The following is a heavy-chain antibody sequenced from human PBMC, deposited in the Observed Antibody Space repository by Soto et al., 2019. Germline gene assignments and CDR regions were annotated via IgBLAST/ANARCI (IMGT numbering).Heavy chain of an antibody. CDR2: INWRGGGT. CDR1: GFTFDDYG. CDR3: ARGSTTVITNDAFDI. Sequence: EAQLVESGGGVVRPGGSLRLSCAASGFTFDDYGMGWVRQAPGKGLEWVSGINWRGGGTAYADSVKGRFTISRDNAKNSLYLHMSSLRGEDAALYYCARGSTTVITNDAFDIWGQGTMVTVSS. V-gene: IGHV3-20*04. J-gene: IGHJ3*02. D-gene: IGHD4-17*01.